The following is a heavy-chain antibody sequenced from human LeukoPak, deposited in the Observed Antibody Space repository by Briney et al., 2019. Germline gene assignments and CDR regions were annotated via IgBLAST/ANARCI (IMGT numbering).Heavy chain of an antibody. V-gene: IGHV4-34*01. CDR3: ARGNNAAAKGGWFDP. CDR2: INHSGST. D-gene: IGHD2-2*01. J-gene: IGHJ5*02. Sequence: PTGTLSLTCAVYGGSFSGYYWSWIRQPPGKGLEWIGEINHSGSTNYNPSLKSRVTISVDTSKNQFSLKLSSVAAADTAVYYCARGNNAAAKGGWFDPWGQGTLVTVSS. CDR1: GGSFSGYY.